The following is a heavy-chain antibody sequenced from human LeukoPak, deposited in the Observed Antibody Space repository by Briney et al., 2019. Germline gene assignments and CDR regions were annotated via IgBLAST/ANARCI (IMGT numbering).Heavy chain of an antibody. CDR3: VREYYYNSSGYRALRY. CDR2: IKEDGSED. D-gene: IGHD3-22*01. CDR1: GFTFSNFW. Sequence: GSLRLSCAASGFTFSNFWMSWVRQAPGKGLEWVANIKEDGSEDHFVDSVKGRFTISRDNAKNSLYLQMSSLRAEDTAVYYCVREYYYNSSGYRALRYWGQGTLVTVSS. J-gene: IGHJ4*02. V-gene: IGHV3-7*01.